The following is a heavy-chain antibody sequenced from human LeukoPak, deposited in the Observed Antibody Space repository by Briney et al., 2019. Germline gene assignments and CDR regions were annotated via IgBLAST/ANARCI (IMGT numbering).Heavy chain of an antibody. J-gene: IGHJ4*02. D-gene: IGHD5-12*01. CDR1: GFTFSSYE. CDR2: TKQDGSEK. CDR3: ARYSGYDDEGEYFDY. V-gene: IGHV3-7*01. Sequence: GGSLRLSCAASGFTFSSYEMNWVRQAPGKGLEWVANTKQDGSEKYYVDSVKGRFTISRDNAKNSLYLQMNSLRAEDTAVYYCARYSGYDDEGEYFDYWGQGTLVTVSS.